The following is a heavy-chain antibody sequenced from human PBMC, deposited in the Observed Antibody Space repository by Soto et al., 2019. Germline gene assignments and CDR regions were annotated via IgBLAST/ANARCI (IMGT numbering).Heavy chain of an antibody. D-gene: IGHD2-15*01. J-gene: IGHJ4*02. CDR1: GGSFSGYY. CDR3: ARGRGSRPDDVNCSGGSCYRYFDY. CDR2: INHSGST. Sequence: SETLSLTCAVYGGSFSGYYWSWIRQPPGKGLEWIGEINHSGSTNYNPSLKSRVTISVDTSKNQFSLKLSSVTAADTAVYYCARGRGSRPDDVNCSGGSCYRYFDYWGQGTLVTVSS. V-gene: IGHV4-34*01.